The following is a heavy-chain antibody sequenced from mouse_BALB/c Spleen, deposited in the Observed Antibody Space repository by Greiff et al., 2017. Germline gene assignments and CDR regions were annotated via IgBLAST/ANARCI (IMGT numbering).Heavy chain of an antibody. V-gene: IGHV3-2*02. D-gene: IGHD1-1*01. CDR3: ARWDYGSSSHWYFDV. CDR1: GYSITSDYA. CDR2: ISYSGST. J-gene: IGHJ1*01. Sequence: EVMLVESGPGLVKPSQSLSLTCTVTGYSITSDYAWNWIRQFPGNKLEWMGYISYSGSTSYNPSLKSRISITRDTSKNQFFLQLNSVTTEDTATYYCARWDYGSSSHWYFDVWGAGTTVTVSS.